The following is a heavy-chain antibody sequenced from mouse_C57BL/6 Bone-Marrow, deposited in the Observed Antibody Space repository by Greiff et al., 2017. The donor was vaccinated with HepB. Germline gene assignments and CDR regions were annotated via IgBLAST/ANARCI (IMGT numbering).Heavy chain of an antibody. CDR1: GYTFTSYW. Sequence: VQLQQPGAELVKPGASVKLSCKASGYTFTSYWMHWVKQRPGQGLEWIGMIHPNSGSTNYNEKFKSKATLTVDKSSSTAYMQLSSLTSEDTAVYYCARSTTVVYWYFDVWGTGTTVTVSS. CDR2: IHPNSGST. V-gene: IGHV1-64*01. D-gene: IGHD1-1*01. J-gene: IGHJ1*03. CDR3: ARSTTVVYWYFDV.